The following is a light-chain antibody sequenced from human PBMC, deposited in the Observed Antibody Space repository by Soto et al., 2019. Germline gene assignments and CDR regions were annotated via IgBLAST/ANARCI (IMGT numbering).Light chain of an antibody. Sequence: SVLTQPPSVSGAQGQRVTISCTGSSSNIGAGYDVHWYQQLPGTAPKLLIYGNSNRPSGVPDRFSGSKSGTSASLAITGLRAEDEADYYCQSYDSSLSGWVFGGGTKLTVL. CDR1: SSNIGAGYD. V-gene: IGLV1-40*01. J-gene: IGLJ3*02. CDR3: QSYDSSLSGWV. CDR2: GNS.